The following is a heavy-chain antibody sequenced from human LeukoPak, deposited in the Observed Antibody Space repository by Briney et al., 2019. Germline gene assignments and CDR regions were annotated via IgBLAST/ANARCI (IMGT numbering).Heavy chain of an antibody. CDR3: ANHWNDVDAFDI. V-gene: IGHV1-69*13. D-gene: IGHD1-1*01. J-gene: IGHJ3*02. CDR2: IITIFGTA. CDR1: GYTFTSYD. Sequence: SVKVSCKASGYTFTSYDINWVRQATGQGLEWMGGIITIFGTANYAQKFQGRVTITADESTSTAYMELSSLRSEDTAVYYCANHWNDVDAFDIWGQGTMVTVSS.